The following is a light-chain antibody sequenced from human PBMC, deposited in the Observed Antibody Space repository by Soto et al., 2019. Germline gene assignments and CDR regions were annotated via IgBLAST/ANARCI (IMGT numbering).Light chain of an antibody. J-gene: IGKJ1*01. CDR2: AAS. CDR3: QQSPTFPRT. Sequence: DIQMTQSPSSLSASVGDRITITCRASQGIRSYLSWYQQKPGTAPKLLIHAASNLQSGVPSRFSGSGSGTDFTLSISFLQPEDSATYYCQQSPTFPRTFGQGTKVEI. CDR1: QGIRSY. V-gene: IGKV1-39*01.